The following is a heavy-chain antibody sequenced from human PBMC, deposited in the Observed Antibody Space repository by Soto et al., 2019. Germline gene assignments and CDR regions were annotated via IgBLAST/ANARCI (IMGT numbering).Heavy chain of an antibody. CDR3: ARVVTTVTSD. Sequence: QITLKESGPTLVKPTQTLTLTCTFSGFALSSSGVGVSWIRQPPRKALEWLALIYWDDDKRYSPSLKSTLTSTTDTPNTQVVLTMTNMDPVDTATYSCARVVTTVTSDWGQGTLVTVSS. D-gene: IGHD4-17*01. CDR2: IYWDDDK. J-gene: IGHJ4*02. CDR1: GFALSSSGVG. V-gene: IGHV2-5*02.